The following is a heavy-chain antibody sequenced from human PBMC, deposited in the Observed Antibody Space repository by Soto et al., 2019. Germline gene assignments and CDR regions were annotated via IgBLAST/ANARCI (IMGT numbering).Heavy chain of an antibody. CDR3: ATPGGFGMDV. J-gene: IGHJ6*02. CDR2: IFPGDAET. CDR1: GYNFATHW. D-gene: IGHD5-12*01. V-gene: IGHV5-51*01. Sequence: GESLKIPCQGSGYNFATHWIGWVRHKAGKGLEWMGIIFPGDAETRYSPSFQGHITISADKSISTAYLRWSSMKASDTDMYYCATPGGFGMDVWGQGTTVTVSS.